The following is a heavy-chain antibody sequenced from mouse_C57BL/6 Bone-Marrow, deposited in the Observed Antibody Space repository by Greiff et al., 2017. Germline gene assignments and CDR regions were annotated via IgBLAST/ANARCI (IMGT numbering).Heavy chain of an antibody. CDR2: ISSGGGST. Sequence: EVQLVESGGGLVQPGGSLKLSCAASGFTFSDYYMYWVRQTPEKRLEWVAYISSGGGSTYYPDTVKGRFTISRDNAKNTLYLQMSSLKSEDTAMYYGARQRTCDSDWYFDVWGRGTTVTVSA. V-gene: IGHV5-12*01. CDR3: ARQRTCDSDWYFDV. D-gene: IGHD2-12*01. CDR1: GFTFSDYY. J-gene: IGHJ1*03.